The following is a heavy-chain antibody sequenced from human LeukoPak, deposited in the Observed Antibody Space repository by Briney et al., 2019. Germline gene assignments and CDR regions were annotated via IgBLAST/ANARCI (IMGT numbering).Heavy chain of an antibody. Sequence: PSETLSLTCTVSGGSISSYYWSWIRQPPGKGLEWIGNIYYRGGTNYNPSLKSRLTISVDTSKNQFSLKLSSVTAADTAVYYCVRGYGSGSYWNYWGQGTLVTVSS. CDR1: GGSISSYY. V-gene: IGHV4-59*12. D-gene: IGHD3-10*01. CDR3: VRGYGSGSYWNY. CDR2: IYYRGGT. J-gene: IGHJ4*02.